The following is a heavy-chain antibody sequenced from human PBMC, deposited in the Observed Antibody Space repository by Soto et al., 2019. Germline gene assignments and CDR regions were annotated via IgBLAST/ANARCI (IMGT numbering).Heavy chain of an antibody. V-gene: IGHV3-9*01. J-gene: IGHJ4*02. CDR1: GFTFDDYA. D-gene: IGHD3-16*02. CDR3: AKYGGIMITFGGVIIIPDAAGVNY. Sequence: EVQLVESGGGLVQPGRSLRLSCAASGFTFDDYAMHWVRQAPGKGLEWVSGISWNSGSIGYADSVKGRFTISRDNAKNSLYLQMNSLRAEDTALYSSAKYGGIMITFGGVIIIPDAAGVNYWGQGTLVTVSS. CDR2: ISWNSGSI.